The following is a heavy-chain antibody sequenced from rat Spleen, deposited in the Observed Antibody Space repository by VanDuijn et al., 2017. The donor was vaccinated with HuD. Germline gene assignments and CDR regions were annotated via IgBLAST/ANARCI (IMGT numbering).Heavy chain of an antibody. CDR3: TTVLQGHGFAY. CDR2: ISYDGSST. V-gene: IGHV5S10*01. CDR1: GFTFSDYN. D-gene: IGHD1-1*01. Sequence: EVQLVESGGGLVQPGRSLKLSCAASGFTFSDYNMAWVRQAPMKGLEWVTTISYDGSSTYYPDSVKGRFTISRHNTQNTLYLQMNSLRSEDTATYYCTTVLQGHGFAYWGQGTLVTVSS. J-gene: IGHJ3*01.